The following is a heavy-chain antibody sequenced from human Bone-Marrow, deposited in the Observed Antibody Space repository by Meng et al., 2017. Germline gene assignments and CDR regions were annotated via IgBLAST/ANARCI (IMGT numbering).Heavy chain of an antibody. CDR2: ISYSGST. Sequence: SETLSLTCTVSGGSVSSGSSYWNWIRQPPGKGLEWIGYISYSGSTNYNPSLKSRVTISVDTSKNQFSLKLSSVTAADTAVYYCARGYFSRGWYAPSHFDYWGQGTLVTVSS. D-gene: IGHD6-19*01. J-gene: IGHJ4*02. CDR3: ARGYFSRGWYAPSHFDY. V-gene: IGHV4-61*01. CDR1: GGSVSSGSSY.